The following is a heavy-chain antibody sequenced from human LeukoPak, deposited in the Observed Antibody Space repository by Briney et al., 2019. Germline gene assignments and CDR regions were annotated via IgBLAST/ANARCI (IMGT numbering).Heavy chain of an antibody. J-gene: IGHJ4*02. CDR3: ARDAGYNSGWYSSSDY. V-gene: IGHV1-2*02. CDR1: RYTFTGYY. CDR2: INPNSGGT. Sequence: ASVKVSCKASRYTFTGYYMHWVRQAPGQGLEWMGWINPNSGGTNYAQKFQGRVTMTRDTSISTAYMELSRLRSDDTAVYYCARDAGYNSGWYSSSDYWGQGTLVTVSS. D-gene: IGHD6-19*01.